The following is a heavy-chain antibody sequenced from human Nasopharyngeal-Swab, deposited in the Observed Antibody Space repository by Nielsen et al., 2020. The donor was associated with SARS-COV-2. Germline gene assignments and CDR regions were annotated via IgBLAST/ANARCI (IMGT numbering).Heavy chain of an antibody. CDR2: IYWDDDT. J-gene: IGHJ3*02. V-gene: IGHV2-5*02. D-gene: IGHD3-22*01. Sequence: SGPTLVKPTQTLTLTCTFSGFSHSTSGVGVGWIRQPPGKALEWLALIYWDDDTRYSPSLKSRLTITKDTSKNQVVLTMTNMDPVDTATYYCAHWGFDYYDSSGYYYNAFDIWGQGTMVTVSS. CDR3: AHWGFDYYDSSGYYYNAFDI. CDR1: GFSHSTSGVG.